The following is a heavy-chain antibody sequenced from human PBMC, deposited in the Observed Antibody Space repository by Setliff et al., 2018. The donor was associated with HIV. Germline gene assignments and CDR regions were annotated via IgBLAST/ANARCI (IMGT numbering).Heavy chain of an antibody. Sequence: PSETLSLTCTVSGGSISSSSYYWGWVRQPPGKGLEWIGSVYYSGTTYYNPSLTSRVTISVDTSKNQFSLKLTSVTAADTALYYCARHFSIFGVTIIPNDAFDIWGRGTMVTVSS. CDR3: ARHFSIFGVTIIPNDAFDI. CDR1: GGSISSSSYY. CDR2: VYYSGTT. V-gene: IGHV4-39*01. D-gene: IGHD3-3*01. J-gene: IGHJ3*02.